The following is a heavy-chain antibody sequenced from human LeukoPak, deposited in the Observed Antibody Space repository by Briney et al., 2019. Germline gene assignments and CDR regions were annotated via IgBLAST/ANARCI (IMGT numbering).Heavy chain of an antibody. D-gene: IGHD3/OR15-3a*01. CDR1: GYTFNNYG. Sequence: GASVKVSCTASGYTFNNYGISWVRQAPGQGLEWMGWINPSSGASSYAQKFQGSVTMTRDTSISTAYMDLSSLRSDDTAVYYCATITEDWENNCWGQGTLVTVSS. V-gene: IGHV1-2*02. J-gene: IGHJ4*02. CDR2: INPSSGAS. CDR3: ATITEDWENNC.